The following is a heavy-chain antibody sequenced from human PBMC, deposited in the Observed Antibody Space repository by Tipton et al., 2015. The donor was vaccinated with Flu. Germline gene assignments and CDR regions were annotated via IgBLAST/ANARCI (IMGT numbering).Heavy chain of an antibody. CDR2: ISSSGSTI. CDR3: ARASIAAAVSYFDY. J-gene: IGHJ4*02. Sequence: SLRLSCAASGFTFSDYYMSWIRQAPGKRLEWVSYISSSGSTIYYADSVKGRFTISRDNAKNSLYLQMNSLRAEDTAVYYCARASIAAAVSYFDYWGQGTLVTVSS. D-gene: IGHD6-13*01. V-gene: IGHV3-11*04. CDR1: GFTFSDYY.